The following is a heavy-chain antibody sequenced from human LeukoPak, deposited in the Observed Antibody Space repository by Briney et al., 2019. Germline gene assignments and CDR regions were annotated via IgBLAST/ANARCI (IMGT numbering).Heavy chain of an antibody. J-gene: IGHJ4*02. CDR1: TSI. Sequence: GGSLRLSCSASTSIIHWVRQAPGKGLEWAALITPDGLTKSYPDSVKGRFTISRDNSKNTVFLQTDGLRDEDTAVYFCAREGGSSGYAGYFDSWGPGTLITVSS. CDR2: ITPDGLTK. V-gene: IGHV3-30*04. CDR3: AREGGSSGYAGYFDS. D-gene: IGHD3-22*01.